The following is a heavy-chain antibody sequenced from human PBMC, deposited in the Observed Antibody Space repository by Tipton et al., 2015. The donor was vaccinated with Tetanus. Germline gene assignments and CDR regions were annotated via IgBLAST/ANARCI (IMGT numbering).Heavy chain of an antibody. Sequence: QSGAEVKKPGASVKVSCKTSGYTFSNYGVSWVRQAPGRGLEWMGWISAYNGDTNTAQNLQGRVTMTTDTSTSTASMEVRSLTYDDTAVYYCGRASGCHYGSGSYYSGEDYWGQGTLVTVSS. J-gene: IGHJ4*02. CDR2: ISAYNGDT. D-gene: IGHD3-10*01. CDR1: GYTFSNYG. V-gene: IGHV1-18*01. CDR3: GRASGCHYGSGSYYSGEDY.